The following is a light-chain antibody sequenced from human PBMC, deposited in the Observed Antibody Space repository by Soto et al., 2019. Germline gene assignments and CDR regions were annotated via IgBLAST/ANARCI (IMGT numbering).Light chain of an antibody. CDR3: QQFGSSSWT. J-gene: IGKJ1*01. Sequence: ESVLTQSPGTLSLSPGEKATLSCRASQSVSSSYLAWYQQKPGQAPRLLIYGASSRATGIPDRFSGSGSGPDFTLTVSRLEPEDFAVYYCQQFGSSSWTFGHGTKVEIK. CDR1: QSVSSSY. V-gene: IGKV3-20*01. CDR2: GAS.